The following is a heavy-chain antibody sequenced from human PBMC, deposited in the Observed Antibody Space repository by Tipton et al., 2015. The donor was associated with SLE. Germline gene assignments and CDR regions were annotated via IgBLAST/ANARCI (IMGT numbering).Heavy chain of an antibody. D-gene: IGHD5-12*01. CDR2: IDTSGVYT. J-gene: IGHJ4*02. V-gene: IGHV3-23*01. Sequence: SLRLSCTVSGFTFSSYAMRWVRQAPGKGLEWVSGIDTSGVYTYYPDSMKGRFTMSRDNSRNTVYLQMSSLRAEDTAVYYCARGDSGYSVVWGQGTLVTVSS. CDR3: ARGDSGYSVV. CDR1: GFTFSSYA.